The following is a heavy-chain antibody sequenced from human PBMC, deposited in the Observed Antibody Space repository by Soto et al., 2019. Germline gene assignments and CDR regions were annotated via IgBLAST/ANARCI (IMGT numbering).Heavy chain of an antibody. J-gene: IGHJ4*02. CDR3: GRPTHSWGRYYFEY. Sequence: GESLKISCKGSGYSFTSYWIGWVRQMPGKGLEWMGIIYPGDSDTRYSPSFQGQVTISADKSISTAYLQWSSLKASDTAMYYCGRPTHSWGRYYFEYSGQGTLVIVS. CDR2: IYPGDSDT. CDR1: GYSFTSYW. V-gene: IGHV5-51*01. D-gene: IGHD3-16*01.